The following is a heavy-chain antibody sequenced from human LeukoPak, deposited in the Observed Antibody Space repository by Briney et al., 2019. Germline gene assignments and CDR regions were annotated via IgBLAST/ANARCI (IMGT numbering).Heavy chain of an antibody. Sequence: GGSLRLSCAASGFTFGDYAMSYFRHAPGKGLEWVSTITTSDGNTYYADSVKGRFTVSRDNSKNTLFLQMNSLRAEDTAVYYCAKDGGLWVSAHWGDSWGRGTLVTVSS. CDR2: ITTSDGNT. CDR3: AKDGGLWVSAHWGDS. D-gene: IGHD7-27*01. CDR1: GFTFGDYA. J-gene: IGHJ4*02. V-gene: IGHV3-23*01.